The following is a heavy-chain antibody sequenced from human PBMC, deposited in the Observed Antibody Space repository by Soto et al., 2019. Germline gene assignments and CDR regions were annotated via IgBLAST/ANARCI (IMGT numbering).Heavy chain of an antibody. D-gene: IGHD3-22*01. CDR2: ISSSSSYE. CDR3: ARDMYDSVGYYFDF. V-gene: IGHV3-11*06. J-gene: IGHJ4*02. CDR1: GFSFSDHY. Sequence: PGGSLRLSCAGSGFSFSDHYMGWIRQTPGKGLEWISYISSSSSYEHYADSVKGRFTISRDNAKNSLYLQMNGLRVEDTAAYFCARDMYDSVGYYFDFWGQGTRVTVSS.